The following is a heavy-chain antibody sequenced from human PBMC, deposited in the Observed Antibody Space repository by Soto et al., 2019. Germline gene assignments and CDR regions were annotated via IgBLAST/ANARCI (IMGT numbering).Heavy chain of an antibody. J-gene: IGHJ4*02. D-gene: IGHD3-22*01. Sequence: PGGSLRLSCAASGFTFSSYGMHWVRQAPGKGLEWVAVMSYDGSNKYYADSVKGRFTISRDNSKNTLYLQMNSLRAEDTAVYYCAKTNYYDSSGYPHYWGQGNLVTVSS. CDR1: GFTFSSYG. CDR3: AKTNYYDSSGYPHY. V-gene: IGHV3-30*18. CDR2: MSYDGSNK.